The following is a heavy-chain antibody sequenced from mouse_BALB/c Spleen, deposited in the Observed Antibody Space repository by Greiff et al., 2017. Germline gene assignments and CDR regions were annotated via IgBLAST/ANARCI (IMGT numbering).Heavy chain of an antibody. D-gene: IGHD2-1*01. J-gene: IGHJ2*01. CDR2: ISSGGSYT. Sequence: EVKLVESGGGLVKPGGSLKLSCAASGFTFSSYAMSWVRQTPEKRLEWVATISSGGSYTYYPDSVKGRFTISRDNAKNTLYLQMSSLRSEDTAMYYCARQRGNPHFDYWGQGTTLTVSS. CDR3: ARQRGNPHFDY. V-gene: IGHV5-9-3*01. CDR1: GFTFSSYA.